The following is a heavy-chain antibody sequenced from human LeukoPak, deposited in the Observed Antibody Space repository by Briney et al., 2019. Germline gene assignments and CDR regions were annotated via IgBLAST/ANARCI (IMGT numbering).Heavy chain of an antibody. CDR1: GGSMSTHY. V-gene: IGHV4-4*07. CDR2: VYTSGST. CDR3: AREGLNMVRGVIPKEAWGWFDP. J-gene: IGHJ5*02. Sequence: SETLSLTCTVSGGSMSTHYWSWIRQPAAKGLEWIGRVYTSGSTNYNPSLQSRITMSVDTSKNQFSLKLSSVTAADTAVYYCAREGLNMVRGVIPKEAWGWFDPWGQGTLVTVSS. D-gene: IGHD3-10*01.